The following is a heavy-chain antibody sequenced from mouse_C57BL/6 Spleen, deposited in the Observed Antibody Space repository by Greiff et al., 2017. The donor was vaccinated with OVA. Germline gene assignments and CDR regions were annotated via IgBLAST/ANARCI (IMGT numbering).Heavy chain of an antibody. CDR1: GFTFSSYA. CDR2: ISDGGSYT. Sequence: EVQLVESGGGLVKPGGSLKLSCAASGFTFSSYAMSWVRQTPEKRLEWVATISDGGSYTYYPDNVKGRFTISRDNAKNNLYLQMSHLKSEDTAMYYCARGGTGFWFAYWGQGTLVTVSA. CDR3: ARGGTGFWFAY. J-gene: IGHJ3*01. D-gene: IGHD4-1*01. V-gene: IGHV5-4*01.